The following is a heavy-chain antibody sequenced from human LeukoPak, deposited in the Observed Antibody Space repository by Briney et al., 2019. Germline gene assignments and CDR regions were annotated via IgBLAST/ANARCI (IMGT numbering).Heavy chain of an antibody. CDR2: IKQDGSEK. V-gene: IGHV3-7*01. CDR1: EFTFSSSW. J-gene: IGHJ4*02. CDR3: ATGFYYCDY. Sequence: GGSLRLSCAASEFTFSSSWMNWVRQTPGKGLEWVANIKQDGSEKYYVYSVKARFTISRDNAKNSLYLQMNSLRAEDTAVYYCATGFYYCDYWGQGTLVTVSS.